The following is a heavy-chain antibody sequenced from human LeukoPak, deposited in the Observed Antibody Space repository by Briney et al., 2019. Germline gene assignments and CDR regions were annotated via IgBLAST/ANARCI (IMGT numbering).Heavy chain of an antibody. CDR3: ARAIASSFDY. CDR2: TSFDGNNK. CDR1: GFIFSNYA. J-gene: IGHJ4*02. Sequence: GGSLRLSCATSGFIFSNYAFHWVRQAPGKGLEWVAMTSFDGNNKYYAGSVKGRFTISRDNSKNTLYLQMNSLRAEDTAVCYCARAIASSFDYWGQGTLVTVSS. V-gene: IGHV3-30-3*01.